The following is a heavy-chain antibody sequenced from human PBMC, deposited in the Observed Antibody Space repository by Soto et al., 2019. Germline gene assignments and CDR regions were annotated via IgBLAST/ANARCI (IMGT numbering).Heavy chain of an antibody. CDR2: IYYSGST. CDR3: ARGSAVTKNYFDY. D-gene: IGHD4-4*01. Sequence: PSETLSLTCTVSGGSISSYYWSWIRQPPGKGLEWIGYIYYSGSTNYNPSLKSRVTISVDTSKNQFSLKLSSVTAADTAVYYCARGSAVTKNYFDYWGQGTLVTVSS. CDR1: GGSISSYY. J-gene: IGHJ4*02. V-gene: IGHV4-59*01.